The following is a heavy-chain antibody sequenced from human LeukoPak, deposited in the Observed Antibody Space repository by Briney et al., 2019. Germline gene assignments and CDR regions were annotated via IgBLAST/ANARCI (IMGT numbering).Heavy chain of an antibody. CDR1: GGSISSYY. CDR3: ARGFTRTYYDFWSGYVDAFDI. D-gene: IGHD3-3*01. CDR2: IYYSGST. V-gene: IGHV4-59*01. J-gene: IGHJ3*02. Sequence: SETLSLTCTVSGGSISSYYWSWIRQPPGKGLEWIGYIYYSGSTNYNPSLKSRVTISVDTSKNQFSLKLSSVTAADTAVYYCARGFTRTYYDFWSGYVDAFDIWGQGTMVTVSS.